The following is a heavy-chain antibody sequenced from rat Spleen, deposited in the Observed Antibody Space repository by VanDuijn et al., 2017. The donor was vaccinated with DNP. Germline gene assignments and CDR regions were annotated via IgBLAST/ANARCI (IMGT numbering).Heavy chain of an antibody. J-gene: IGHJ2*01. Sequence: EVQLVESGGDLVQPGRSLKVSCEVSGFTFRDYNMAWVRQAPKKGLEWVTTILYDGSNTYYRDSVKGRFIISRDNARGTLYLQMDSLRSEDTATYYCTRYGGHYWGQGVMVTVSS. D-gene: IGHD1-11*01. CDR2: ILYDGSNT. CDR1: GFTFRDYN. CDR3: TRYGGHY. V-gene: IGHV5-7*01.